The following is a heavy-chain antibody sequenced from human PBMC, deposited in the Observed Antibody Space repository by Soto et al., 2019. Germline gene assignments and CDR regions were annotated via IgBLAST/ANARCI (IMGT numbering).Heavy chain of an antibody. CDR2: IRDSGGST. J-gene: IGHJ4*02. V-gene: IGHV3-23*01. CDR3: ARGSGVATIGIIDY. CDR1: GFTFSNYA. D-gene: IGHD5-12*01. Sequence: GSLRLSCAASGFTFSNYAMSWVRQAPGKGLEWVSAIRDSGGSTYYADSVKGRFTISRDNSKNTLYLQMNGLRAEDTAVYYCARGSGVATIGIIDYWGQGALVTVSS.